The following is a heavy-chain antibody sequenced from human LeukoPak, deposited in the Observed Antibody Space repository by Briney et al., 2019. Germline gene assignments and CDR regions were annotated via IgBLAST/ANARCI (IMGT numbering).Heavy chain of an antibody. V-gene: IGHV3-74*03. J-gene: IGHJ3*01. CDR1: GFTLNKYW. CDR2: LSSDGRNP. D-gene: IGHD1-26*01. CDR3: ARVGVGSLVGDAFDV. Sequence: GGSLRLSCAAAGFTLNKYWMHWVRQAPGKGLVWVSRLSSDGRNPMYAGSVKGRFTISRDNAKNTLFLQMNSLRAEDTAVYYCARVGVGSLVGDAFDVWGQGTMVTVSS.